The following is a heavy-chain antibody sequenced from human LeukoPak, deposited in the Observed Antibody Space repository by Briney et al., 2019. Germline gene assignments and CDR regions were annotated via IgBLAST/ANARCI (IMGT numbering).Heavy chain of an antibody. D-gene: IGHD3-10*01. CDR2: ISPIFGTA. CDR1: GGTFSSYA. V-gene: IGHV1-69*13. Sequence: GASVKVSCKASGGTFSSYAISWVRQAPGQGLEWMGGISPIFGTANYAQKFQGRVTITADESTSTAYMELSSLRSEDTAVYYCARPRRIQGAQPFDYWGQGTLVTVSS. J-gene: IGHJ4*02. CDR3: ARPRRIQGAQPFDY.